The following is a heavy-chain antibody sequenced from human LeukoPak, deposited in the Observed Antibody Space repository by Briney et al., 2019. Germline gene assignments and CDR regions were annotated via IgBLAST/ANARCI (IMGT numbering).Heavy chain of an antibody. CDR3: ARDFGIVGATIDAFDI. Sequence: SETLSLTCTVSGGSISSYYWSWIRQPPGKGLEWIGYIYYSGSTNYNPSLKSRVTISVDTSKNQFSLKLSSVTAADTAVYYCARDFGIVGATIDAFDIWGQGTMVTVSS. CDR2: IYYSGST. D-gene: IGHD1-26*01. CDR1: GGSISSYY. J-gene: IGHJ3*02. V-gene: IGHV4-59*01.